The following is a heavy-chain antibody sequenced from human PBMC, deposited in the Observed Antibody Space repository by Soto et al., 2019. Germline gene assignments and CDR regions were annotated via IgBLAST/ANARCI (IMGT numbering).Heavy chain of an antibody. V-gene: IGHV4-59*01. CDR3: ARGVGSSPPRY. Sequence: SETLSLTYPISGGSISVYYWSWIRQSPRQGLEWIGYVYDNGRPYYSPSLKSRVTISADTSKNQISLKLTSATAADTAVYYCARGVGSSPPRYWGRGTLVTVSS. D-gene: IGHD3-9*01. J-gene: IGHJ4*02. CDR1: GGSISVYY. CDR2: VYDNGRP.